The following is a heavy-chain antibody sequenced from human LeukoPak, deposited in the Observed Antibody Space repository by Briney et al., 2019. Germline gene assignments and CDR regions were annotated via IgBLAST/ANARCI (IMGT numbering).Heavy chain of an antibody. V-gene: IGHV3-30*18. CDR2: ISYDGSNK. J-gene: IGHJ4*02. Sequence: PGGSLRLSCAASGFSFSSYGMHWVRQAPGKGLEWVAVISYDGSNKYYADSVKGRFTISRDNSKNTLYLQMNSLRAEDTAVYYCAKDFSMVTTVGASFFDYWGQGTLVTVSS. D-gene: IGHD4-17*01. CDR3: AKDFSMVTTVGASFFDY. CDR1: GFSFSSYG.